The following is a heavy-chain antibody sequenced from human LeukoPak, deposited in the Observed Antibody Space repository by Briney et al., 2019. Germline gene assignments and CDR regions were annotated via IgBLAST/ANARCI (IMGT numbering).Heavy chain of an antibody. CDR3: ARIRTSLSGGYYFDY. D-gene: IGHD1-1*01. V-gene: IGHV1-2*02. CDR1: GYTFTGYY. Sequence: ASVKVSCKASGYTFTGYYMHWVRQAPGQGLEWMGWINPKSGGTSSAQNFQGRVTLTRDTSIDTVYMELSRLRSDDTSLYYCARIRTSLSGGYYFDYWGQGTLVTVSS. CDR2: INPKSGGT. J-gene: IGHJ4*02.